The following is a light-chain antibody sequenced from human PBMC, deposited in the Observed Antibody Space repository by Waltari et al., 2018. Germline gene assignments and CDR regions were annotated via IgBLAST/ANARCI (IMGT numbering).Light chain of an antibody. Sequence: DIQMTQSPSTLSASVGDRVTITVRASQSISNWLPWYQQKPGKDPKLLIYKAATLESGVPSRFSGSGSGTEFTLTISSLQPDDFATYYCQQYNSYSLLTFGGGTKVEIK. J-gene: IGKJ4*01. CDR3: QQYNSYSLLT. CDR1: QSISNW. V-gene: IGKV1-5*03. CDR2: KAA.